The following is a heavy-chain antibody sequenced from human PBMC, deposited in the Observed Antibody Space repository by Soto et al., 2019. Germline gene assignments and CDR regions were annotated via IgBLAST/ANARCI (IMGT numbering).Heavy chain of an antibody. CDR2: ISWNSGSI. CDR3: AKDHGRAYYDFWSGYYDFDS. CDR1: GFTFDDYA. J-gene: IGHJ4*02. V-gene: IGHV3-9*01. D-gene: IGHD3-3*01. Sequence: PGGSLRLSCAASGFTFDDYAMHWVRQAPGKGLEWVSGISWNSGSIGYADSVKGRFTISRDNAKNSLYLQMNSLRAEDTVLYYCAKDHGRAYYDFWSGYYDFDSWGQGT.